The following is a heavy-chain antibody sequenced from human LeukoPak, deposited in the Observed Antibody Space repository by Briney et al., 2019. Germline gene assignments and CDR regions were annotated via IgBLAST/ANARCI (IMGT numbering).Heavy chain of an antibody. Sequence: ASVKVSCKVSGYTLTELSKHWVRQAPGKGLEWMGGFDPEDGETVYAQRFQGRVTMTEDTSTDTAYMELSSLRSEDTAVYYCATGSLRLGEFSLGYWGQGTLVTVSS. D-gene: IGHD3-16*02. J-gene: IGHJ4*02. V-gene: IGHV1-24*01. CDR3: ATGSLRLGEFSLGY. CDR2: FDPEDGET. CDR1: GYTLTELS.